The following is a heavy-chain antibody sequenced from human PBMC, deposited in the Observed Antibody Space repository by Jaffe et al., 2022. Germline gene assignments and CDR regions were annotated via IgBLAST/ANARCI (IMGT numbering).Heavy chain of an antibody. CDR2: INHSGST. J-gene: IGHJ4*02. CDR1: GGSFSGYY. Sequence: QVQLQQWGAGLLKPSETLSLTCAVYGGSFSGYYWSWIRQPPGKGLEWIGEINHSGSTNYNPSLKSRVTISVDTSKNQFSLKLSSVTAADTAVYYCARGNRYDYIWGSYRPGVYYFDYWGQGTLVTVSS. V-gene: IGHV4-34*01. D-gene: IGHD3-16*02. CDR3: ARGNRYDYIWGSYRPGVYYFDY.